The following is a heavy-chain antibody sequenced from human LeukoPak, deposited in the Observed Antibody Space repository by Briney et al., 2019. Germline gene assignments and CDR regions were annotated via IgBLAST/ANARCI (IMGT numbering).Heavy chain of an antibody. V-gene: IGHV1-18*01. J-gene: IGHJ4*02. D-gene: IGHD5-12*01. CDR1: GYTFTSYG. Sequence: EASVKVSCKASGYTFTSYGISWVRQAPGQGLEWMGWISAYNGNTNYAQKLQGRVTMTTDTSTSTAYMELRSLRSDDTAVYYCARRGYDLNMAPDDYWGQGILVTVSS. CDR3: ARRGYDLNMAPDDY. CDR2: ISAYNGNT.